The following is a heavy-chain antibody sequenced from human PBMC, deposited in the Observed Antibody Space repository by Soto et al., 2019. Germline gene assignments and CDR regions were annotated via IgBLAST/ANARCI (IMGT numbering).Heavy chain of an antibody. CDR1: GYTFTSYD. CDR2: MNPNSGNT. CDR3: ARGGSSWYGGTVDY. V-gene: IGHV1-8*01. Sequence: ASVKVSCKASGYTFTSYDINWVRQATGQGLEWMGWMNPNSGNTGYAQKFQGRVTMTRNTSISTADLELSSLRSEDTAVYYCARGGSSWYGGTVDYWGQGTLVTVSS. J-gene: IGHJ4*02. D-gene: IGHD6-13*01.